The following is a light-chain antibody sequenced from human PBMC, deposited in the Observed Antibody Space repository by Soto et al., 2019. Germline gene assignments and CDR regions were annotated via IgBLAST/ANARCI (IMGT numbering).Light chain of an antibody. Sequence: EIVMTQSPATLSVSPGERATLSCRASQSLNSNLAWYQQKPGQAPRLLIYDASTRATGIPARFSGSGSGTEFTLTISSLQSEDFAVYYCQQYKNWPPLTFGGGTKVEIK. J-gene: IGKJ4*01. CDR2: DAS. CDR3: QQYKNWPPLT. CDR1: QSLNSN. V-gene: IGKV3-15*01.